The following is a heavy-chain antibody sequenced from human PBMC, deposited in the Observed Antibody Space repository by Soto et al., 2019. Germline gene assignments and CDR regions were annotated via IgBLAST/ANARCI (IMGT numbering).Heavy chain of an antibody. Sequence: PGGSLRLSCAASGFTFRRYAMNWVRQPPGKELEWVAVISYDGSNKYYADSVKGRFTISRDNSKNTLYLQMNSLRAEDTAVYYGARDPQPSIAARPAYFNYWGQGNLVTVSS. V-gene: IGHV3-30-3*01. J-gene: IGHJ4*02. D-gene: IGHD6-6*01. CDR1: GFTFRRYA. CDR3: ARDPQPSIAARPAYFNY. CDR2: ISYDGSNK.